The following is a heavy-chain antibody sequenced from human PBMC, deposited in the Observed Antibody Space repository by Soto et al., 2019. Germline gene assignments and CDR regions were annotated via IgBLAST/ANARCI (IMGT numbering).Heavy chain of an antibody. CDR1: GGSISSSSYY. Sequence: QLLESGPGLVKPSETLSLTCTVSGGSISSSSYYWGWIRQPPGKGLEWIGSIYYSGSTYYNPSLKSRVTISVDTSKNQFSLKLSSVTAADTAVYYCARQGHYDSSGYYFHDAFDIWGQGTMVTVSS. D-gene: IGHD3-22*01. CDR2: IYYSGST. J-gene: IGHJ3*02. CDR3: ARQGHYDSSGYYFHDAFDI. V-gene: IGHV4-39*01.